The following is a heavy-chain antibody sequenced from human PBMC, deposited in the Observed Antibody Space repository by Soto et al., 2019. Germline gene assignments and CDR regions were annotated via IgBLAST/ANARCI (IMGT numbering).Heavy chain of an antibody. Sequence: QERLVQSGAEVRKPGSSVKVSCKVTGGTSTRYAINWVRQAPGQGLEWMGGIVPMFGTSKYAQKFQGRVTITADTSTNRAYMELRSLRSEDTAVYYCNRGSEYDFWSGYLWGQGTLVSVSS. CDR2: IVPMFGTS. D-gene: IGHD3-3*01. CDR3: NRGSEYDFWSGYL. J-gene: IGHJ4*02. CDR1: GGTSTRYA. V-gene: IGHV1-69*06.